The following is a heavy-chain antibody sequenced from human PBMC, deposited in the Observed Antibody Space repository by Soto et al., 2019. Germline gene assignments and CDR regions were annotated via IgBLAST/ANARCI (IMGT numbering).Heavy chain of an antibody. Sequence: QVQLQESGPGLVKPSETLSLTCTVSGVSINHYYWNWVRQAPGKGLEWIGYVPYTGSTNDNPSLNSRVTILMDTSKNQFSLVLTSVNAPETALYYRTIRLYLGGSCNGGNWLDPWGQGILVTVSS. CDR2: VPYTGST. V-gene: IGHV4-59*08. CDR1: GVSINHYY. CDR3: TIRLYLGGSCNGGNWLDP. J-gene: IGHJ5*02. D-gene: IGHD2-15*01.